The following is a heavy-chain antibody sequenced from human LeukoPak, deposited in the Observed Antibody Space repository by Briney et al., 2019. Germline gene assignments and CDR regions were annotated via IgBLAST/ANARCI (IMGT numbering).Heavy chain of an antibody. CDR3: ARSYYGSGSYYVGVDWFDP. CDR1: GGSISSGDYY. CDR2: IYYSGST. D-gene: IGHD3-10*01. Sequence: SETLSLTCTVSGGSISSGDYYWSWIRQPPGKGLEWIGYIYYSGSTYYNPSLKSRVTISVDTSKNQFSLKLSSVTAADTAVYYCARSYYGSGSYYVGVDWFDPWGQGTLVTVSS. J-gene: IGHJ5*02. V-gene: IGHV4-30-4*01.